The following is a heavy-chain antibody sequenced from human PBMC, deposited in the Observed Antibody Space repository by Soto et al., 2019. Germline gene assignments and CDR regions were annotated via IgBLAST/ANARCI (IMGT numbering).Heavy chain of an antibody. CDR1: AYTFINFD. D-gene: IGHD6-19*01. J-gene: IGHJ6*02. Sequence: ASVKVSCKASAYTFINFDISWVRQAAGQGLEWLGGMNPGSGKTGYASKFQGRVAMTRDASTGTSHLELRRLTSDDTAFHYCARDSREAVAVKVPGSHAMDVWGQGTTVTVSS. CDR2: MNPGSGKT. V-gene: IGHV1-8*02. CDR3: ARDSREAVAVKVPGSHAMDV.